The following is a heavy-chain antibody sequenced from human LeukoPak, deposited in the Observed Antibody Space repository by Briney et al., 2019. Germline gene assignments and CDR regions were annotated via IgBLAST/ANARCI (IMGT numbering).Heavy chain of an antibody. J-gene: IGHJ4*02. CDR3: ARPSSSGNYYY. CDR1: GGSISSSSHW. Sequence: TPSETLSLTCTVSGGSISSSSHWWGWIRQPPGKGLEWIGSIYYSGSPSYSPSLKSRVTISVDTSKNQLSLKLSSVTAADAAVYYCARPSSSGNYYYWGQGTPVTVS. CDR2: IYYSGSP. D-gene: IGHD1-26*01. V-gene: IGHV4-39*01.